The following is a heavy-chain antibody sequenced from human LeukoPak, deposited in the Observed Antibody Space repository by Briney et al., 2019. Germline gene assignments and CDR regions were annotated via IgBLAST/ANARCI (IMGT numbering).Heavy chain of an antibody. CDR2: ISSSGSTI. J-gene: IGHJ4*02. CDR1: GFTFSSYE. D-gene: IGHD1-26*01. Sequence: GGSLRLSCAAPGFTFSSYEMNWVRQAPGKGLEWVSYISSSGSTIYYADSVKGRFTISRDNANNSLYLQMNSLRAEDTAIYFCARDGGEWELDHWGQGTLVTVSS. CDR3: ARDGGEWELDH. V-gene: IGHV3-48*03.